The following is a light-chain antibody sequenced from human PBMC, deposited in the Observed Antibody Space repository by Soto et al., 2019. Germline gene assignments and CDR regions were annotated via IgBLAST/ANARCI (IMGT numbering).Light chain of an antibody. CDR1: QSISGY. J-gene: IGKJ4*01. Sequence: DIQMTQSPSSLSASVGDRVTITCRASQSISGYLNWYQQKPGKAPNLLIYAASSLQSGVPSRFSGSGSGTDFTLTISRLEPEDFAVYYCHQYATSPLTFGGGTKVEI. V-gene: IGKV1-39*01. CDR2: AAS. CDR3: HQYATSPLT.